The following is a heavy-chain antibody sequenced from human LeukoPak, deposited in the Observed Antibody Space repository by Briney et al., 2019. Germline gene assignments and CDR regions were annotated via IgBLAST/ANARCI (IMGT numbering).Heavy chain of an antibody. Sequence: ASVTVSCKPSGYTFTDYYIHWVRQAPGQGLEWMGWINPNSGGTNYAQKFQGRVTMTRDTSIRTAYMELSSLISDDTALYYCARGFSYCDQWGQGTLVTVSS. V-gene: IGHV1-2*02. CDR2: INPNSGGT. J-gene: IGHJ4*02. CDR1: GYTFTDYY. CDR3: ARGFSYCDQ.